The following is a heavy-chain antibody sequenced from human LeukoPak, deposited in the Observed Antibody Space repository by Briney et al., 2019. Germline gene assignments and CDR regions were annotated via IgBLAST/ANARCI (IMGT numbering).Heavy chain of an antibody. CDR3: AKTPSLWWFDP. CDR1: GFTFNTYA. D-gene: IGHD3-16*02. V-gene: IGHV3-23*01. Sequence: GGSLGLSCAASGFTFNTYAMSWVRQAPGKGLEWASSISGSGGSTYYADSVRGRFTISRDNSNNTLYLQINSLRAEDTAVYYCAKTPSLWWFDPWGQGTLVTVSS. CDR2: ISGSGGST. J-gene: IGHJ5*02.